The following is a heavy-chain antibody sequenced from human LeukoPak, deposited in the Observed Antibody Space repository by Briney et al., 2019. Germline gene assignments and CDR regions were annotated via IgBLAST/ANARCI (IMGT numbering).Heavy chain of an antibody. V-gene: IGHV1-69*13. CDR2: IIPIFGTA. D-gene: IGHD2-2*01. J-gene: IGHJ4*02. CDR3: AREQCSSTSCYFDY. CDR1: GGTFSSYA. Sequence: EASVKVSCKASGGTFSSYAISWVRQAPGQGLEWMGGIIPIFGTANYAQKFQGRVTITADESTSTAYMELSSLRSEDMAVYYCAREQCSSTSCYFDYWGQGTLVTVSS.